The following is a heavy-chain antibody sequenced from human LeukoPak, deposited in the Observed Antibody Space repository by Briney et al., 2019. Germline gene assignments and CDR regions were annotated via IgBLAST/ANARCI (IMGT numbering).Heavy chain of an antibody. CDR2: ISSSSSTI. Sequence: GGSLRLSCAASGFTFSSYSMNWVRQAPGKGLEWVSYISSSSSTIYYADSVKGRFTISRDNAKNSLYLQMNSLRAEDTAVYYCAREAGYCSSTSCEEDYYYYYMDVWGKGTTVTVS. J-gene: IGHJ6*03. CDR3: AREAGYCSSTSCEEDYYYYYMDV. V-gene: IGHV3-48*04. CDR1: GFTFSSYS. D-gene: IGHD2-2*03.